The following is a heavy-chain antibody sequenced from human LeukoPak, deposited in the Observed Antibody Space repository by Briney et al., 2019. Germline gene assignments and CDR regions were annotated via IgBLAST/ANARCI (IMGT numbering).Heavy chain of an antibody. Sequence: ASVKVSCKASGYTFTSYDINWVRQATGQGLEWMGWMNPNSGNTGYAQKFQGRVTMTRNTSISTAYMELSSLRSEDTAVYYCARDINSEQQRVYYYYYGMDVWGQGTTVTVSS. CDR1: GYTFTSYD. CDR3: ARDINSEQQRVYYYYYGMDV. V-gene: IGHV1-8*01. D-gene: IGHD6-13*01. J-gene: IGHJ6*02. CDR2: MNPNSGNT.